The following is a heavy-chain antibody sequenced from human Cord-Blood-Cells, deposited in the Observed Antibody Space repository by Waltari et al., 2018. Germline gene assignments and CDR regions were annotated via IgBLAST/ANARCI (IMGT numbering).Heavy chain of an antibody. CDR3: ARGQRRSSSSFDY. V-gene: IGHV1-8*03. J-gene: IGHJ4*02. CDR2: MNPNSGNT. CDR1: GYTFTSYD. Sequence: QVQLVQSGAEVKKPGASVKVSCKDSGYTFTSYDTNWVRQAAGQGLEWMGWMNPNSGNTGYAQKFQVRVTITMNTSISTAYMDLSSLRSEDTAVYYCARGQRRSSSSFDYWGQGTLVTVSS. D-gene: IGHD6-6*01.